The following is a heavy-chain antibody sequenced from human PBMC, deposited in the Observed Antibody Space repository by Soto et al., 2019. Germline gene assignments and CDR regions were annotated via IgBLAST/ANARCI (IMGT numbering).Heavy chain of an antibody. Sequence: GESLKISCKGSGYSFTSYWIGWVRQMPGKGLEWMGIIYPGDSDTRYSPSFQGQVTISADKSISTAYLQWSSLKASDTAMYYCARQLTESIAAHPHAFDIWGQGTMVTVSS. V-gene: IGHV5-51*01. CDR2: IYPGDSDT. D-gene: IGHD6-6*01. CDR1: GYSFTSYW. J-gene: IGHJ3*02. CDR3: ARQLTESIAAHPHAFDI.